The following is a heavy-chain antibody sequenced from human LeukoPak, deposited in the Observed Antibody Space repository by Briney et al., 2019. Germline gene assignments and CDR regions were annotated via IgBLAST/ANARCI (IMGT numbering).Heavy chain of an antibody. D-gene: IGHD1-26*01. Sequence: GGSLRLSCAASGFTFSSYWTGWVRQAPGKGLEWVASINQDGSEKYYVDYVKGRFTISRDNAKKSLYLQMNSLRVEDTAVYYCARASSGRYFQFIDDWGQGTLVTVSS. CDR2: INQDGSEK. CDR3: ARASSGRYFQFIDD. V-gene: IGHV3-7*01. CDR1: GFTFSSYW. J-gene: IGHJ4*02.